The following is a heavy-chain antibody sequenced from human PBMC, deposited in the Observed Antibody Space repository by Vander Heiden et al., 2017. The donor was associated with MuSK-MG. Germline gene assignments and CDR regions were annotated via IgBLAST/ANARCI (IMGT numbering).Heavy chain of an antibody. CDR3: ARLGVRSFDY. J-gene: IGHJ4*02. Sequence: SSSNDYWGWIRQPPGKGLEWIGSIHYSGNTYYNPSLKSRVTISIDTSKNQFSLKLSSVTAADTAVYYCARLGVRSFDYWGQGTLVTVSS. CDR1: SSSNDY. CDR2: IHYSGNT. D-gene: IGHD3-16*01. V-gene: IGHV4-39*01.